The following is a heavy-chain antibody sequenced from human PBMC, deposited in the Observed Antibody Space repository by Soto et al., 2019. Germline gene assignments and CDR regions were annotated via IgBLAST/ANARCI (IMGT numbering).Heavy chain of an antibody. V-gene: IGHV4-34*01. D-gene: IGHD4-17*01. CDR1: GGYFSGYY. Sequence: QVHLQQWGAGLLKPSETLSLTCAVYGGYFSGYYWSWIRQPPGKGLEWIGESNHSGSTNFNPSLKSRLSISVDTSKKQFSLKLNSVTDADTAVYYCAAHLKTSVTAYWYFDLWGRGTLVTVSS. J-gene: IGHJ2*01. CDR2: SNHSGST. CDR3: AAHLKTSVTAYWYFDL.